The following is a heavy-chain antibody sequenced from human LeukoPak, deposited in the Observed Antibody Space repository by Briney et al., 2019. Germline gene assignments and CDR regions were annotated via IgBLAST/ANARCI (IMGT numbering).Heavy chain of an antibody. CDR2: IYYSGST. CDR3: ARVTGYFDY. Sequence: PSETLSLTCTVARRSTGRYYGSWVRQPPGKGLEWIGYIYYSGSTNYNPSLKSRVTISVETSQNQFSLKLSSATAAAPAGFSCARVTGYFDYWGQGTLVTVSS. J-gene: IGHJ4*02. D-gene: IGHD3-10*01. CDR1: RRSTGRYY. V-gene: IGHV4-59*01.